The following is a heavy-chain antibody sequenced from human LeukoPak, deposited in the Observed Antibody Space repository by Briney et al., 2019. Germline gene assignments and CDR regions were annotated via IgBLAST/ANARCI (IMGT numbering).Heavy chain of an antibody. CDR1: GYSFTNYW. CDR3: ARDKYSRYFDY. Sequence: GESLKISCKGSGYSFTNYWIGWVRQAPGKGLEWVANIKQDGSEKYYVDSVKGRFTISRDNAKNSLYLQMNSLRAEDTAVYYCARDKYSRYFDYWGQGTLVTVSS. CDR2: IKQDGSEK. D-gene: IGHD2-15*01. J-gene: IGHJ4*02. V-gene: IGHV3-7*01.